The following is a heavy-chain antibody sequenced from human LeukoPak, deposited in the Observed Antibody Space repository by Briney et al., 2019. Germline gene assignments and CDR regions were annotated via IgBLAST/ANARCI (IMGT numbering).Heavy chain of an antibody. J-gene: IGHJ6*02. CDR1: GYTCTSYG. CDR2: ISAYNGNT. V-gene: IGHV1-18*01. Sequence: ASVKVSCKASGYTCTSYGISWVRQAPGQGLEWMGWISAYNGNTNYAQKLQGRVTMTTDTSTSTAYMELRSLRSDDTAVYYCARDQTSLHYYYYGMDVWGQGTTVTVSS. D-gene: IGHD1-26*01. CDR3: ARDQTSLHYYYYGMDV.